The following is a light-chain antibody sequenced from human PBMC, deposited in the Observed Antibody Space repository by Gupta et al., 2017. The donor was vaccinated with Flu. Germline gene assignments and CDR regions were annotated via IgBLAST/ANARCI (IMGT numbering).Light chain of an antibody. Sequence: EIVMTQSPATLSLSPGERAALSCRASQSVSSNLAWYQQKPGQAPRLLIYGASTRATNIPARFSGSGSGTEFTLTISSLQSEDFAVYYCQQYDNWPPYTFGQGTKLEI. CDR3: QQYDNWPPYT. CDR2: GAS. CDR1: QSVSSN. J-gene: IGKJ2*01. V-gene: IGKV3-15*01.